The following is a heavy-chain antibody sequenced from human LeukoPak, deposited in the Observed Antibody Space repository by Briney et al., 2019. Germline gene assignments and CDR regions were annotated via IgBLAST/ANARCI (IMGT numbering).Heavy chain of an antibody. V-gene: IGHV4-59*08. CDR1: GGSISSYY. CDR3: ARMIMDTAMAPDYFDY. J-gene: IGHJ4*02. CDR2: IYYSGST. Sequence: PSETLSLTCTVSGGSISSYYWSWIRQPPGKGLEWIGYIYYSGSTNYNPSLKSRVTISVDTSKNQFSLKLSSVTAADTAVYYCARMIMDTAMAPDYFDYWGQGTLVTVSS. D-gene: IGHD5-18*01.